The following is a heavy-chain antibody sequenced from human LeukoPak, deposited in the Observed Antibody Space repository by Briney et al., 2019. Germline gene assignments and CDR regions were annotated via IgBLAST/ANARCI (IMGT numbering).Heavy chain of an antibody. CDR3: ATPHLLSDDTFDV. J-gene: IGHJ3*01. V-gene: IGHV1-2*02. Sequence: ASAKVSCKTSGYTFTASYIHWVRQAPGQGLEWMGWINPYNGATIYAQKFQGRVTMTRDTSISTAYMELSRLRSDDTAVYYCATPHLLSDDTFDVWGRGTMITVSS. CDR2: INPYNGAT. CDR1: GYTFTASY. D-gene: IGHD2-15*01.